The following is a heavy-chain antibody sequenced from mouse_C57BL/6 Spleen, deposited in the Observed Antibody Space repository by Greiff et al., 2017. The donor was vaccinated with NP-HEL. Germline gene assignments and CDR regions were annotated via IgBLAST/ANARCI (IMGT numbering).Heavy chain of an antibody. J-gene: IGHJ3*01. D-gene: IGHD2-2*01. CDR2: INPNNGGT. CDR1: GYTFTDYY. Sequence: EVQLQQSGPELVKPGASVKISCKASGYTFTDYYMNWVKQSHGKSLEWIGDINPNNGGTSYNQKFKGKATLTVAKSSSPAYMELRSLTSEDSAVYYCARGGMVTSWFAYWGQGTLVTVSA. V-gene: IGHV1-26*01. CDR3: ARGGMVTSWFAY.